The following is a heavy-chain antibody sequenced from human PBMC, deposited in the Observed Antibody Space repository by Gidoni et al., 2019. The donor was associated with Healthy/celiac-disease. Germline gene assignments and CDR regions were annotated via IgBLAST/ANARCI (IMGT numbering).Heavy chain of an antibody. Sequence: EVQLVESGGGLVKPGGSLRLACAASGLSFSNAWMSWVRQAPVKGLEWVGRIKIKTDGGTTDYAAPVKGRFTISRDDSKNTLYLQMNSLKTEDTAVYYCTTYTFGGVIVPNYWGQGTLVTVSS. V-gene: IGHV3-15*01. CDR1: GLSFSNAW. D-gene: IGHD3-16*02. CDR3: TTYTFGGVIVPNY. J-gene: IGHJ4*02. CDR2: IKIKTDGGTT.